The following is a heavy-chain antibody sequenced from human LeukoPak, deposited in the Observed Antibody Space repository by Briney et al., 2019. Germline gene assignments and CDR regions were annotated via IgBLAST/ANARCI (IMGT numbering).Heavy chain of an antibody. CDR3: ARGVGITIFGVAKPSYYYMDV. CDR2: IIPIFGTA. Sequence: SVKVSCKASGGTFSGYAISWVRQAPGQGLEWMGGIIPIFGTANYAQKFQGRVTITTDESTSTAYMELSSLRSEDTAVYYCARGVGITIFGVAKPSYYYMDVWGKGTTVTVS. J-gene: IGHJ6*03. V-gene: IGHV1-69*05. CDR1: GGTFSGYA. D-gene: IGHD3-3*01.